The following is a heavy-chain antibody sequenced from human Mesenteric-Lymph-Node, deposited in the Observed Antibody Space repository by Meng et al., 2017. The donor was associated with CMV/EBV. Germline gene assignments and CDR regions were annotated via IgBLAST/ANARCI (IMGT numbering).Heavy chain of an antibody. V-gene: IGHV3-7*01. D-gene: IGHD1-26*01. Sequence: GGSLRLSCAASGFTFSSYWMSWVRQAPGKGLEWVANIKQDGSEKYYVDSVKGRFTISRDDSRNTLYLQMNSLRAEDTAVYYCARGDDGGGYYPASHLDYWGQGTLVTVSS. CDR2: IKQDGSEK. CDR1: GFTFSSYW. J-gene: IGHJ4*02. CDR3: ARGDDGGGYYPASHLDY.